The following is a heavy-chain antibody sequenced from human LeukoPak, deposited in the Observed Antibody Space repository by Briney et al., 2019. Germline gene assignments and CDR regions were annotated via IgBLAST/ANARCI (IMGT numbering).Heavy chain of an antibody. J-gene: IGHJ4*02. Sequence: SVKVSCKASGYTFTGYYMHWVRQAPGQGLEWMGGIIPIFGTANYAQKFQGRVTITTDESTSTAYMELSSLRSEDTAVYYCARGGDYDSSGYLVYWGQGTLVTVSS. CDR1: GYTFTGYY. V-gene: IGHV1-69*05. CDR3: ARGGDYDSSGYLVY. D-gene: IGHD3-22*01. CDR2: IIPIFGTA.